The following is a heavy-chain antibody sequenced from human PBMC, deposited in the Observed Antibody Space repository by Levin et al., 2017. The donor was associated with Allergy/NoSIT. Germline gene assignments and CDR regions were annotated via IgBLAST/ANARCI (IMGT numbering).Heavy chain of an antibody. CDR2: ISYDGSKK. V-gene: IGHV3-30*04. D-gene: IGHD3-22*01. J-gene: IGHJ4*02. CDR1: GFSFSSYA. CDR3: ARDPSTSGDYLVYFHY. Sequence: GESLKISCAVSGFSFSSYAMHWVRQAPGKGLEWVAVISYDGSKKYYADSVKGRFTISRDNSKNTLYLQINSLRAEDTAVYYCARDPSTSGDYLVYFHYWGQGTLVTVSS.